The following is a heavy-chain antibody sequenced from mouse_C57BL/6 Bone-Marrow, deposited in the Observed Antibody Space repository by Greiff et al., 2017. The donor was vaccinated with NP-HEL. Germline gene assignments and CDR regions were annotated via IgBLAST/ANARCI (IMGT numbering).Heavy chain of an antibody. CDR2: ISSGGSYT. Sequence: EVQLQESGGDLVKPGGSLKLSCAASGFTFSSYGMSWVRQTPDKRLEWVATISSGGSYTYYPDSVKGRFTISRDNAKNTLYLQMSSLKSEDTAMYYCARPPYYGRAMDYWGQGTSVTVSS. V-gene: IGHV5-6*01. CDR1: GFTFSSYG. J-gene: IGHJ4*01. CDR3: ARPPYYGRAMDY. D-gene: IGHD1-1*01.